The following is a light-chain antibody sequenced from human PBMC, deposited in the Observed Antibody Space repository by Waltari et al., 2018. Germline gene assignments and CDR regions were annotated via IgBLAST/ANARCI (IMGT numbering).Light chain of an antibody. CDR1: QSIDSY. Sequence: DIQMAQSPSSLSASVGDRVTITCRASQSIDSYLNWYQQKPGKAPKLLIYAASTLQSGVPSRFSGSGSGTDFTLTISSLQPEDFATYYCQQSDSTPPQFTFGPGTKVDIK. CDR2: AAS. CDR3: QQSDSTPPQFT. V-gene: IGKV1-39*01. J-gene: IGKJ3*01.